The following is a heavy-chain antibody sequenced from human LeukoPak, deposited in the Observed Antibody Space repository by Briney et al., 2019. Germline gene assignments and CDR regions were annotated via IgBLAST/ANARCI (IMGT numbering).Heavy chain of an antibody. D-gene: IGHD2-2*01. V-gene: IGHV4-39*01. CDR2: VYYSGAT. Sequence: KASPTFSLTCTVSGGSVSNSCYYWGWVRQPPGKGLDWVRSVYYSGATYHNPSLKSRLTISIDTSRNYFSMELRSVTAADTAVYFCARHGLQRFDYWGQGNLVIVSS. CDR1: GGSVSNSCYY. J-gene: IGHJ4*02. CDR3: ARHGLQRFDY.